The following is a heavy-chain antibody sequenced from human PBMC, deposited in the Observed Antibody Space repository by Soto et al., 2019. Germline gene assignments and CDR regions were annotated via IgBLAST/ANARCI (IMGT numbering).Heavy chain of an antibody. CDR3: AIAMAGQWHPFDY. CDR2: IWYDGSNT. Sequence: GVPRTLGCGAGGVCSREWGMHWVSKAPGKGLEWVSVIWYDGSNTYQGESVKGRFTMSRDISKNTLYLQMDSLRPEDTAVYYCAIAMAGQWHPFDYWGHGTLVTVSS. J-gene: IGHJ4*01. V-gene: IGHV3-33*01. D-gene: IGHD6-19*01. CDR1: GVCSREWG.